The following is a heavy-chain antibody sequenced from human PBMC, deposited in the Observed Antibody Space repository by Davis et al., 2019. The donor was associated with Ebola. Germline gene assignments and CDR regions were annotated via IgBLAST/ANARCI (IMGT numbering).Heavy chain of an antibody. J-gene: IGHJ6*02. D-gene: IGHD1-7*01. V-gene: IGHV1-3*01. Sequence: ASVKVSCKASGYTFTSYYMHWVRQAPGQRLEWMGWINAGNGNTKYSQKFQGRVTITRDTSASTAYMELRSLRSDDTAVYYCARRGTGTTWYYYGMDVWGQGTTVTVSS. CDR2: INAGNGNT. CDR3: ARRGTGTTWYYYGMDV. CDR1: GYTFTSYY.